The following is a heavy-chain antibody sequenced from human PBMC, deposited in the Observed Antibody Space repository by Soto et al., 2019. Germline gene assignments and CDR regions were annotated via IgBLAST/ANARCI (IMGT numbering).Heavy chain of an antibody. CDR2: ISVSGHDT. J-gene: IGHJ6*02. Sequence: GGSLRLSCAASGFTFSSYAFSWVRQAPGKGLEWVSTISVSGHDTYYADSVKGRFTISRDNSRDTLYLEMNSLRAEDTALYYCAKFQVEGYHNYYGMDVWGQGTTVTVSS. V-gene: IGHV3-23*01. CDR1: GFTFSSYA. CDR3: AKFQVEGYHNYYGMDV.